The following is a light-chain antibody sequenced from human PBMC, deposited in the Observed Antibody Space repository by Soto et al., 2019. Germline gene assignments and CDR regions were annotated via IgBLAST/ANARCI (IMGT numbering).Light chain of an antibody. CDR3: QQRTTGT. Sequence: EIVLTQSPATLSLSPGDSATLSCRASQRISNFLSWYQQKPGQAPRLLIYDASHRVTGVPGRFSGSGSGTDFTLTISSLEPDDFAVYHCQQRTTGTFGGGTKVEI. CDR2: DAS. CDR1: QRISNF. V-gene: IGKV3-11*01. J-gene: IGKJ4*01.